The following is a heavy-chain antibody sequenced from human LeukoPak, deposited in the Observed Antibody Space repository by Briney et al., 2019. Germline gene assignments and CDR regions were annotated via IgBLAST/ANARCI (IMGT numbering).Heavy chain of an antibody. D-gene: IGHD5-12*01. CDR1: GYSFTSYW. V-gene: IGHV5-51*01. Sequence: GESLKISFKGSGYSFTSYWIGWVRQMPGKGLEWMGIIYPGDSDTRYSPSFQGQVTISADKSISTAYLQWSSLKASDTAMYYCATSTSGYPYYYYYYYMDVWGKGTTVTVSS. CDR2: IYPGDSDT. CDR3: ATSTSGYPYYYYYYYMDV. J-gene: IGHJ6*03.